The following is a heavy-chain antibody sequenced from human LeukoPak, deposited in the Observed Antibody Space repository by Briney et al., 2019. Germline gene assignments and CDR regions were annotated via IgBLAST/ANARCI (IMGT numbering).Heavy chain of an antibody. CDR2: IYHSGST. D-gene: IGHD2-21*02. CDR1: GHSISSGYY. CDR3: ARVDCGGDCCFDY. V-gene: IGHV4-38-2*02. Sequence: SETLSLTCTVSGHSISSGYYWGWIRQPPGKGLEWIGSIYHSGSTYYNPSLKSRVTISVDTSKNQSSLKLSSVTAADTAVYYCARVDCGGDCCFDYWGQGTLVTVSS. J-gene: IGHJ4*02.